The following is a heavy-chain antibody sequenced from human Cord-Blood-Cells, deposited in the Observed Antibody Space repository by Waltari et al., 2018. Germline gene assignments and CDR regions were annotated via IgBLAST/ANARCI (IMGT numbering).Heavy chain of an antibody. D-gene: IGHD1-26*01. CDR1: GFTFRSYA. CDR2: ISYDGSNK. Sequence: QVQLVESGGGVVQHGRSLRLSCAASGFTFRSYAIHRVRQAPGKGLEWVAVISYDGSNKYYADSVKGRFTISRDNSKNTLYLQMNSLRAEDTAVYYCARDSGYSFDYWGQGTLVTVSS. CDR3: ARDSGYSFDY. J-gene: IGHJ4*02. V-gene: IGHV3-30-3*01.